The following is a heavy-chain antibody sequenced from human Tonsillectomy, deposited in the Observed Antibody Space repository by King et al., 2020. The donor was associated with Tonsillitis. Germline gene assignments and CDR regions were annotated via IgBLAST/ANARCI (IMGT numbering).Heavy chain of an antibody. CDR1: GFTFSRYS. Sequence: VQLVESGGGVVQPGRSLRLSCAASGFTFSRYSMDWVRQAPGKGLEWVAAISYDGVNKNYADSVKGRLTISRDNSNNTVFLQMNSLRDEDTAVYFCARVNIPWRRWGNAFDIWGQGTLVTVSS. CDR3: ARVNIPWRRWGNAFDI. D-gene: IGHD3-16*01. V-gene: IGHV3-30*01. J-gene: IGHJ3*02. CDR2: ISYDGVNK.